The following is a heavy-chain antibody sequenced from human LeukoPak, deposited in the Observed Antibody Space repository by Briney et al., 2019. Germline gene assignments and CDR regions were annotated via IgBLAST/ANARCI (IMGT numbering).Heavy chain of an antibody. V-gene: IGHV1-2*02. CDR2: VNPNSGGT. D-gene: IGHD1-26*01. J-gene: IGHJ4*02. Sequence: ASVKVSCEASGYTFTGYYMHWVRQPPGQGLEWMGWVNPNSGGTNYAQKFQGRVTMTRDTSISTAYMELSRLRSDDTAVYYCARVVSMWSYYKSFFDYWGQGTLVTVSS. CDR3: ARVVSMWSYYKSFFDY. CDR1: GYTFTGYY.